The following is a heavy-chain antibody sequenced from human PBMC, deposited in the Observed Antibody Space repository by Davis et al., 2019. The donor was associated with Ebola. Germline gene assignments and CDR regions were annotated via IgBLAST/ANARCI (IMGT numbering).Heavy chain of an antibody. D-gene: IGHD3-10*01. CDR1: GYTFTSYD. Sequence: ASAKVSCKASGYTFTSYDINWVRQATGQGLEWMGWMNPNSGNTGYAQKFQGRVTMTRNTSISTAYMELSSLRSEDTAVYYCARPYSGSGSYAYWGQGTLVTVSS. CDR2: MNPNSGNT. CDR3: ARPYSGSGSYAY. J-gene: IGHJ4*02. V-gene: IGHV1-8*02.